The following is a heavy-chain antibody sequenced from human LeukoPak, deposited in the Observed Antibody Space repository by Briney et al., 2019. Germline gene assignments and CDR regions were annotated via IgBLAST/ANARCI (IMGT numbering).Heavy chain of an antibody. J-gene: IGHJ4*02. D-gene: IGHD5-12*01. V-gene: IGHV3-23*01. CDR3: AEVGYSGSFDY. CDR2: ISGSGGST. CDR1: GFTFSSYA. Sequence: GGSLRLSCAASGFTFSSYAMSWVRQAPGKGLEWVSAISGSGGSTYYADSVKGRLTISRDNSKNTLYLQMNSLRAEDTAVYYCAEVGYSGSFDYWGQGPLVTVSS.